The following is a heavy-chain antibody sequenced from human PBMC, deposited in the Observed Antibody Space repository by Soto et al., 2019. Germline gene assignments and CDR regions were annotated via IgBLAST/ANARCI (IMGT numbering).Heavy chain of an antibody. V-gene: IGHV3-49*05. D-gene: IGHD2-2*01. CDR2: IRSKGYGGTT. CDR3: ASLTSWSQEYYYGMDV. J-gene: IGHJ6*02. CDR1: GFTFGDFG. Sequence: NPGGSLRLSCTGSGFTFGDFGMSWFRQAPGKGLERLSFIRSKGYGGTTESAASVRGRFITSRDDSKSIAYLQMNSLKTEDTAVYYCASLTSWSQEYYYGMDVWGQGTTVTVSS.